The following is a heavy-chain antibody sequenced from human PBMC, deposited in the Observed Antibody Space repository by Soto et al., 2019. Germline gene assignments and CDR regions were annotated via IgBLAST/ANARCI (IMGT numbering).Heavy chain of an antibody. J-gene: IGHJ3*02. CDR1: GFTFSSYA. CDR2: ISGSGGST. Sequence: GGSLRLSCAASGFTFSSYAMSWVRQAPGKGLEWVSAISGSGGSTYYADSVKGRFTISRDNSKNTLYLQMNSLRAEDTAVYYCARDCDYTTDYYVNDAFDIGGPGTLVTVSS. V-gene: IGHV3-23*01. D-gene: IGHD1-26*01. CDR3: ARDCDYTTDYYVNDAFDI.